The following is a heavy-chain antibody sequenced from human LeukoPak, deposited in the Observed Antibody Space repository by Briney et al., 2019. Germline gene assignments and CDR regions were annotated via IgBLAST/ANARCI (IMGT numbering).Heavy chain of an antibody. Sequence: SETLSLTCAVYGGFFSGYYWSWIRQPPGKGLEWIGEINHSGSTNYNPSLKSRVTISVDTSKNQFSLKLSSVTAADTAVYYCARGLRYDSSWGQGTLVTVSS. CDR2: INHSGST. D-gene: IGHD3-22*01. V-gene: IGHV4-34*01. CDR3: ARGLRYDSS. J-gene: IGHJ5*02. CDR1: GGFFSGYY.